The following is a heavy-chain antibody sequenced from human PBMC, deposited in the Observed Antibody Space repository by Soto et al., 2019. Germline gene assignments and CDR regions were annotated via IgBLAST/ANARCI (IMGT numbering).Heavy chain of an antibody. CDR2: IYYSGST. CDR1: CGSIISYY. V-gene: IGHV4-59*01. CDR3: ARDRQLLAVAGNVGGTDV. D-gene: IGHD6-19*01. Sequence: SETLSLTCTFSCGSIISYYWSWIRQPPGKGLEWIGYIYYSGSTNYNPSLKSRVTISVDTSKNQFSLKLSSVTAADTAVYYCARDRQLLAVAGNVGGTDVWGQGTTVTVSS. J-gene: IGHJ6*02.